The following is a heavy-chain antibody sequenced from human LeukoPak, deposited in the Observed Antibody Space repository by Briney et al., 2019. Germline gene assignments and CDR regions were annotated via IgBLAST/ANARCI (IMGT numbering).Heavy chain of an antibody. CDR3: AKRSSAVAAVSLYYFDY. D-gene: IGHD2-15*01. Sequence: GGSLRLSCAASGFTFNNYAMSWVRQAPGKGLEWVSSITNSSGDTYYADSVKGRFTISRDNSKNTLYLQMNTLRAEDTAVYYCAKRSSAVAAVSLYYFDYWGQGTLVTVSS. CDR1: GFTFNNYA. V-gene: IGHV3-23*01. CDR2: ITNSSGDT. J-gene: IGHJ4*02.